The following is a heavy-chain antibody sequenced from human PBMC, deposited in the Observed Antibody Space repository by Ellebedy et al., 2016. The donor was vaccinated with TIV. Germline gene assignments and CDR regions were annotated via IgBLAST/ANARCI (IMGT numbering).Heavy chain of an antibody. CDR2: VYSGGNT. V-gene: IGHV3-66*01. J-gene: IGHJ4*02. D-gene: IGHD2-2*02. Sequence: PGGSLRLSCAASGFTVSSSYMTWVRQAPGKGLEWVSVVYSGGNTYYADSVKGRFTISRDNAKNSLYLQMNSLRADDTAVYYCARSPYTGYSDLGFDYWGQGSLVTVSS. CDR3: ARSPYTGYSDLGFDY. CDR1: GFTVSSSY.